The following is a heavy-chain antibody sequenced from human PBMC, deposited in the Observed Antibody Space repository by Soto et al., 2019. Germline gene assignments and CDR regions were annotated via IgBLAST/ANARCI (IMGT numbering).Heavy chain of an antibody. Sequence: QVQLLESGGGVVQPGRSLRLSCSPSGFTFSSFGMHWVRQAPGKGLEWVALISYDGGHQYYADSVKGRFNIARDSSKNMLYLQMNSLRADDTAVYYCAKVRVRGFGAFSDMDVWGQGTTVTVSS. V-gene: IGHV3-30*18. D-gene: IGHD3-10*01. CDR1: GFTFSSFG. J-gene: IGHJ6*02. CDR3: AKVRVRGFGAFSDMDV. CDR2: ISYDGGHQ.